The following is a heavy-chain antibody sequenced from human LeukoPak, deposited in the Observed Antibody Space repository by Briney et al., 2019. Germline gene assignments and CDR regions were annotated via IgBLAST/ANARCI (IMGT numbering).Heavy chain of an antibody. V-gene: IGHV7-4-1*01. J-gene: IGHJ6*03. Sequence: ASVKVSCKTAGYTFTAYYLHWVRQAPGQGLEWMGWINTNTGNPTYAQGFTGRFVFSLDTSVSTAYLQIGSLKAEDTAVYYCARSGGSGSYYARYYYYYMDVWGKGTTVTVSS. CDR3: ARSGGSGSYYARYYYYYMDV. D-gene: IGHD3-10*01. CDR1: GYTFTAYY. CDR2: INTNTGNP.